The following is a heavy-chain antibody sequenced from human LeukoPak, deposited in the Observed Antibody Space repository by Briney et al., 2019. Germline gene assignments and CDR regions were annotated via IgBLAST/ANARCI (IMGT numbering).Heavy chain of an antibody. D-gene: IGHD2-2*01. J-gene: IGHJ4*02. CDR3: ARDGTSTDDY. Sequence: GASVKVSCKASGYTFSNFGISWVRQAPGQGLEWMGWSSGNNDNANYGQKFQGRFTVTTDSSTSTAYMELRDLRSDDTAVYYCARDGTSTDDYWGQGTLVTVSS. V-gene: IGHV1-18*01. CDR2: SSGNNDNA. CDR1: GYTFSNFG.